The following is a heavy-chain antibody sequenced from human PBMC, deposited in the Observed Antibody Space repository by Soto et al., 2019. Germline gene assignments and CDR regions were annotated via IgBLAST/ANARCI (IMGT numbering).Heavy chain of an antibody. Sequence: VGSLRLSCAASGLTFSTYAVNWLRQAPGKGLEWLSYISSSSATIYYADSVKGRFTISRDNGKNSLYLQMNSLKTEDTAVYYCITAKVTMIVEVPRYWGQGTLVTVSS. D-gene: IGHD3-22*01. CDR1: GLTFSTYA. V-gene: IGHV3-48*01. CDR2: ISSSSATI. J-gene: IGHJ4*02. CDR3: ITAKVTMIVEVPRY.